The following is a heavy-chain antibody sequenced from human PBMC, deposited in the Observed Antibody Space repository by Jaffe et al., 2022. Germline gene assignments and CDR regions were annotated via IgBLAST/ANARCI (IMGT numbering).Heavy chain of an antibody. D-gene: IGHD6-19*01. CDR3: ARSPKYSSGWMGDAPGFDP. J-gene: IGHJ5*02. Sequence: QVQLQQSGPGLVKPSQTLSLTCAISGDSVSSNSAAWNWIRQSPSRGLEWLGRTYYRSKWYNDYAVSVKSRITINPDTSKNQFSLQLNSVTPEDTAVYYCARSPKYSSGWMGDAPGFDPWGQGTLVTVSS. V-gene: IGHV6-1*01. CDR1: GDSVSSNSAA. CDR2: TYYRSKWYN.